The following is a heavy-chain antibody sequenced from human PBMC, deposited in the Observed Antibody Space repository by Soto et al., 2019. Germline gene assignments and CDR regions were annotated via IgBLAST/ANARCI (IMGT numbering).Heavy chain of an antibody. J-gene: IGHJ5*02. CDR1: GVAMTYGGYS. D-gene: IGHD3-3*01. V-gene: IGHV4-30-2*06. CDR2: IGHLETT. Sequence: SETLSLTCSVSGVAMTYGGYSWSWIRQSPEKGLEWLGYIGHLETTYYNPSFKSRLSLSIDTSKNQFSLKLSSVTAADTAVYYCARGRGGFGVVTSGGNWFDPWGQGTLVTVSS. CDR3: ARGRGGFGVVTSGGNWFDP.